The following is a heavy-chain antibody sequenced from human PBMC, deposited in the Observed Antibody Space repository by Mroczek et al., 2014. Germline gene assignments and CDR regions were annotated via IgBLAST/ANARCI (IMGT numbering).Heavy chain of an antibody. CDR3: ARLVGRGRGYSSSFFDY. V-gene: IGHV4-39*01. J-gene: IGHJ4*02. D-gene: IGHD6-6*01. CDR1: GGSISSSSYY. Sequence: QVQLQQWGPGLVKPSETLSLTCTVSGGSISSSSYYWGWIRQPPGKGLEWIGSIYYSGSTYYNPSLKSRVTISVDTSKNQFSLKLSSVTAADTAVYYCARLVGRGRGYSSSFFDYWGQGTLVTVSS. CDR2: IYYSGST.